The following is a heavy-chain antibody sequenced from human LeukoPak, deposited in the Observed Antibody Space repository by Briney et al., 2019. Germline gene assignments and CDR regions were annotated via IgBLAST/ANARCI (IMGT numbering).Heavy chain of an antibody. CDR2: IIPIFGTA. Sequence: GASVKVSCKASGGTFSSYAISWVRQAPGQGLEWMGGIIPIFGTANYAQKFQGRVTITTDESTSTAYMELSSLRSEDTAVYYCAREAGGSYSQYYFDYWGQGTLVTVYS. V-gene: IGHV1-69*05. CDR1: GGTFSSYA. J-gene: IGHJ4*02. D-gene: IGHD1-26*01. CDR3: AREAGGSYSQYYFDY.